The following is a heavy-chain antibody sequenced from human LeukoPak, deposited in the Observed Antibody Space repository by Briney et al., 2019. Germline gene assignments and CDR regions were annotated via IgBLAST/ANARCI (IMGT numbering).Heavy chain of an antibody. CDR2: IWYDGSKK. CDR1: GFTFSSYG. D-gene: IGHD3-16*01. V-gene: IGHV3-33*01. CDR3: ARDLSDAFDFDY. J-gene: IGHJ4*02. Sequence: GGSLRLSCAASGFTFSSYGMHWFRQAPGEGLEWVAVIWYDGSKKYYEDSVKGRFTISRDNSKNTLYLQMNSLRAEDTAVYYCARDLSDAFDFDYWGQGTLVTVST.